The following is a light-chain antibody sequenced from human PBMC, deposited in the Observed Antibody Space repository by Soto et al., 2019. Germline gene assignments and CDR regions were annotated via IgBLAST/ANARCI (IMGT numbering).Light chain of an antibody. Sequence: QSVLTQPPSVSGAPGQSVTISCTGSNSNIGAGYDVHWYQQLPGTAPKLLIYGNSNRPSGVPDRFSGSKSVTSASLVITGLQAEDEADYYCQSYDSSLSGSVFGTGTKVTVL. CDR3: QSYDSSLSGSV. CDR2: GNS. CDR1: NSNIGAGYD. V-gene: IGLV1-40*01. J-gene: IGLJ1*01.